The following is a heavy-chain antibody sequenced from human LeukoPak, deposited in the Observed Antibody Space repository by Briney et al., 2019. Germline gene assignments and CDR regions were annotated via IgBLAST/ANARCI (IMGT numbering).Heavy chain of an antibody. J-gene: IGHJ4*02. CDR3: AKVGIVVVPAAPLDFDY. V-gene: IGHV3-23*01. D-gene: IGHD2-2*01. CDR2: ISGSGGST. Sequence: GGSLRLSCAASGFTFSSYAMSWVRQAPEKGLEWVSAISGSGGSTYYADSVKGRFTISRDNSKNTLYLQMNSLRAEDRAVYYCAKVGIVVVPAAPLDFDYWGQGTLVTVSS. CDR1: GFTFSSYA.